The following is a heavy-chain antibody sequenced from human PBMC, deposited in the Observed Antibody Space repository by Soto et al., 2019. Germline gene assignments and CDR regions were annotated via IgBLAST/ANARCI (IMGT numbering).Heavy chain of an antibody. CDR2: IWYDGSNK. V-gene: IGHV3-33*01. J-gene: IGHJ4*02. CDR3: ARESKRRYYGSGSYYNIDY. D-gene: IGHD3-10*01. CDR1: GFTFSSYG. Sequence: PGGSLRLSCAASGFTFSSYGMHWVRQAPGKGLEWVAVIWYDGSNKYYADSVKGRFTISRDNSKNTLYLQMNSLRAEDTAVYYCARESKRRYYGSGSYYNIDYWGQGTLVNVSS.